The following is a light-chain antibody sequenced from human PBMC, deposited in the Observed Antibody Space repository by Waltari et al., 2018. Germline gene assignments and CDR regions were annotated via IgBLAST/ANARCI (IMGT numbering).Light chain of an antibody. CDR3: QQHDNLPFT. CDR1: QSVTRY. J-gene: IGKJ3*01. CDR2: DVS. Sequence: DIQMTQSPSTLSASVGDRVTITCRASQSVTRYLAWYQQKPGKAPKVLIWDVSSLERGVPSRFSGSGSGTEFTLTISSLQPDDFATYYCQQHDNLPFTFGPGTKVDIK. V-gene: IGKV1-5*01.